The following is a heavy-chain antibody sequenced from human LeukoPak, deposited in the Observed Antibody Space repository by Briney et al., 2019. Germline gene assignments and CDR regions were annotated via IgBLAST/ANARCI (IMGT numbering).Heavy chain of an antibody. CDR1: GFTFSSYA. J-gene: IGHJ4*02. D-gene: IGHD3-10*01. CDR3: VKEAYYGWGSSPTFYFDY. V-gene: IGHV3-23*01. Sequence: GGSLRLSRAASGFTFSSYAMSWVRQAPGKGLEWVSAISGSGGSTYYADSVKGRFTISRDNSRNTVFLQMNRLRPEDTAVYYCVKEAYYGWGSSPTFYFDYWGQGTRVTVSS. CDR2: ISGSGGST.